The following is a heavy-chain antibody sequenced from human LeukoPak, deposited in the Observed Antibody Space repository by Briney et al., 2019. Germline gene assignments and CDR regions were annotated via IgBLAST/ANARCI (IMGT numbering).Heavy chain of an antibody. CDR2: MSYDGNNK. D-gene: IGHD6-19*01. V-gene: IGHV3-30*03. CDR1: GFTFSSFG. CDR3: ARDLGSSGWYDTDWFDP. Sequence: GGSLRLSCSASGFTFSSFGMHWVRQAPGKGLEWVTLMSYDGNNKYSADSVRGRFTISRDNSKNTLYLQMNSLRAEDTAVYYCARDLGSSGWYDTDWFDPWGQGTLVTVSS. J-gene: IGHJ5*02.